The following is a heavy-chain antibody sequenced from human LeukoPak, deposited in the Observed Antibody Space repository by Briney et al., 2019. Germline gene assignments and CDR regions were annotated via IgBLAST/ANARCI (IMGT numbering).Heavy chain of an antibody. CDR1: GYTFTSYG. V-gene: IGHV1-18*01. J-gene: IGHJ4*02. Sequence: ASVKVSCKASGYTFTSYGISWVRQAPGQGLEWMGWISAYNGNTNYAQKLQGRVTMTTDTSTSTAYMELRSLRSDDTAVYYCARDRAHYYDSSGYYTLDYWGQGTLVTVSS. CDR2: ISAYNGNT. D-gene: IGHD3-22*01. CDR3: ARDRAHYYDSSGYYTLDY.